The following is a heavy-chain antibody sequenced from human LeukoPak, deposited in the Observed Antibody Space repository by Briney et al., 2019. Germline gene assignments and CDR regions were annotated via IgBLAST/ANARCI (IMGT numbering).Heavy chain of an antibody. J-gene: IGHJ4*02. Sequence: SETLSLTCTVSGGSISSSSYYWGWIRQPPGKGLEWIGSIYYSGSTYYNPSLKSRVTVSVDTSKNQFSLKLSSVTAADTAVYYCAREGGLQHHFDYWGQGTLVTVSS. CDR3: AREGGLQHHFDY. D-gene: IGHD4-11*01. V-gene: IGHV4-39*07. CDR1: GGSISSSSYY. CDR2: IYYSGST.